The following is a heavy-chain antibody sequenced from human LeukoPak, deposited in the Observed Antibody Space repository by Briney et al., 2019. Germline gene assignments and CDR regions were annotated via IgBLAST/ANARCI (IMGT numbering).Heavy chain of an antibody. Sequence: PSETLSLTCTVSGGSISSYYWSWIRQPPGKGLEWIGYIYYSGSTNYNPSLKSRVTISVDTSKNQFSLKLSSVTAADTAVYYSARDRPRGAASTANWFDPWGQGTLVTVSS. J-gene: IGHJ5*02. CDR2: IYYSGST. D-gene: IGHD6-13*01. CDR1: GGSISSYY. CDR3: ARDRPRGAASTANWFDP. V-gene: IGHV4-59*01.